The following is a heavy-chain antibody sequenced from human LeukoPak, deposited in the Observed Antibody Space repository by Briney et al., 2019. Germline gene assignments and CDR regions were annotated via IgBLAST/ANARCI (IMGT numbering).Heavy chain of an antibody. CDR1: GFTFSSYP. CDR3: AKLQSDGLRTYYGMDV. D-gene: IGHD4-17*01. J-gene: IGHJ6*02. Sequence: GESLRLACSASGFTFSSYPMTWVRQAPGKGVEWVSASTGSGGTTYYADSVMGRFTISRDNSKNTLYLQMNRLRAEDTAVYYCAKLQSDGLRTYYGMDVWGQGTTVTVSS. CDR2: STGSGGTT. V-gene: IGHV3-23*01.